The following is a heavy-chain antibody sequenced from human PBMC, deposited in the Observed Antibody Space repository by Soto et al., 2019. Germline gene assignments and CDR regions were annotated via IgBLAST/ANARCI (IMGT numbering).Heavy chain of an antibody. Sequence: SETLSLTCTVSGGSISSGGYYWSWIRQHPGKGLEWIGYIYYSGSTYYNPSLKSQVTISVDTSKNQFSLKLSSVTAADTSVYYCARSGYDFWSGYSPMDVWGKGTTVTVSS. D-gene: IGHD3-3*01. CDR2: IYYSGST. CDR3: ARSGYDFWSGYSPMDV. CDR1: GGSISSGGYY. J-gene: IGHJ6*03. V-gene: IGHV4-31*01.